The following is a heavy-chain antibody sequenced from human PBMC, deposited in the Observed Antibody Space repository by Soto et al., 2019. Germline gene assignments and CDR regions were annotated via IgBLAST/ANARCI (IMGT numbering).Heavy chain of an antibody. V-gene: IGHV3-48*02. J-gene: IGHJ4*02. CDR1: GFTFSSYS. Sequence: VQLVESGGGVVQPGRSLRLSCAASGFTFSSYSMNWVRQAPGKGLEWVSYISSSSSTIYYADSVKGRFTISRDNAKNSLYLQMNSLRDEDTAVYYCARDKKGGYSYGYDYWGQGTLVTVSS. D-gene: IGHD5-18*01. CDR3: ARDKKGGYSYGYDY. CDR2: ISSSSSTI.